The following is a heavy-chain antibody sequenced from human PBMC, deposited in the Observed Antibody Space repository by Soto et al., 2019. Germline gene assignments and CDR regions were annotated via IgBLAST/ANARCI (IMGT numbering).Heavy chain of an antibody. V-gene: IGHV3-23*01. Sequence: QGXESLNLSCAASGFTFSSSAMSWVRQAPGKGLEWVSTTTISGTYYTESVKGRFTISRDNSKNTLYLQMNSLRVEDTAVYYCARLTTSWGQGALVTVSS. CDR2: TTISGT. CDR1: GFTFSSSA. CDR3: ARLTTS. J-gene: IGHJ5*02.